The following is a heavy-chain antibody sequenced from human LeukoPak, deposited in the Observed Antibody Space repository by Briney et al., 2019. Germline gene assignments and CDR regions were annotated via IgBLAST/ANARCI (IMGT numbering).Heavy chain of an antibody. D-gene: IGHD1-26*01. V-gene: IGHV4-4*06. J-gene: IGHJ4*02. Sequence: VTMSVDTSKNQFSLKLSSVTAADTAVYYCARDKLGSYRLFDYWREGTLVTVSS. CDR3: ARDKLGSYRLFDY.